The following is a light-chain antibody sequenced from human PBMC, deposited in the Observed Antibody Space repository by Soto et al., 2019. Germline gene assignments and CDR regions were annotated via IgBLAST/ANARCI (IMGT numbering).Light chain of an antibody. CDR2: GAS. CDR3: QQLNSYPPT. Sequence: EIVLTQSPGTLSLSPGERATLSCRASQSVSSSYLAWYQQKPGQAPRLLIYGASSRATGIPDRFSGSGSGTDFTLTISSLQPEDFATYYCQQLNSYPPTFGQGTRLEI. J-gene: IGKJ5*01. CDR1: QSVSSSY. V-gene: IGKV3-20*01.